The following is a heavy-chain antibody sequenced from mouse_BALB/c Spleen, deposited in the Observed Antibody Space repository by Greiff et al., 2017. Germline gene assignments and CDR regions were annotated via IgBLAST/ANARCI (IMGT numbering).Heavy chain of an antibody. CDR3: ARRDYDDAMDY. J-gene: IGHJ2*01. D-gene: IGHD2-4*01. Sequence: DLVKPGASVKLSCKASGYTFTSYWINWIKQRPGQGLEWIGRIAPGSGSTYYNEMFKGKATLTVDTSSSTAYIQLSSLSSEDSAVYFCARRDYDDAMDYWGQGTTLTVSS. CDR2: IAPGSGST. CDR1: GYTFTSYW. V-gene: IGHV1S41*01.